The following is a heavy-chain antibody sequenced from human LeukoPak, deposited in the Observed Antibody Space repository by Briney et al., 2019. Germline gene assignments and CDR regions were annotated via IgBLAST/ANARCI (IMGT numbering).Heavy chain of an antibody. Sequence: PGGSLRLSCAASGFTFSSYGMSWVRQAPGKGLEWVSAISGSGGSTYYADSVKGRFTISRDNSKNTLYLQMNSLRAEDTAVYYCAKGDTAMVWTDYWGQGTLVTVSS. CDR2: ISGSGGST. J-gene: IGHJ4*02. V-gene: IGHV3-23*01. D-gene: IGHD5-18*01. CDR1: GFTFSSYG. CDR3: AKGDTAMVWTDY.